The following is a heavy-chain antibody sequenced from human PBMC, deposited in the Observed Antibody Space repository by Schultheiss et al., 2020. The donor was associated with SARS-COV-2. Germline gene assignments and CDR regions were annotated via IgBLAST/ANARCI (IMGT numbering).Heavy chain of an antibody. V-gene: IGHV3-9*01. Sequence: GGSLRLSCAASGFTFDDYAMHWVRQAPGKGLEWVSGISWNSGSIGYADSVKGRFTISRDNAKNSLYLQMNSLRAEDTALYYCAKDIGSSSWRSNFDYWGQGTLVTVSS. CDR3: AKDIGSSSWRSNFDY. J-gene: IGHJ4*02. CDR1: GFTFDDYA. CDR2: ISWNSGSI. D-gene: IGHD6-13*01.